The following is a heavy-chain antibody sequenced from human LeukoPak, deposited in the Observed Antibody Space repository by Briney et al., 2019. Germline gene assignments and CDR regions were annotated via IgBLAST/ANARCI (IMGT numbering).Heavy chain of an antibody. J-gene: IGHJ3*02. D-gene: IGHD3-10*01. CDR1: GGSFSGYY. V-gene: IGHV4-34*01. CDR3: ARDLSDYYGSGSYRPIDAFDI. CDR2: INHSGSP. Sequence: AETLFLTCAVYGGSFSGYYWSWIRQPPGKGLEWIGEINHSGSPNYNPSLKSRVTISIDTSKNQFSLKLSPVTAADTAVYYCARDLSDYYGSGSYRPIDAFDIWGQGKMVTVSS.